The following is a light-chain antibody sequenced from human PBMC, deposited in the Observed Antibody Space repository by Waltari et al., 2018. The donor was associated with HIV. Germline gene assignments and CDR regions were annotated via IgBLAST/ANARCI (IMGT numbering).Light chain of an antibody. CDR1: TLPKKY. J-gene: IGLJ3*02. CDR3: YSTESNGNHRV. CDR2: EDI. V-gene: IGLV3-10*01. Sequence: SYELTQPPSVSVSPGQTARITCSGDTLPKKYAHWYQQKSGQAPVLVIYEDIKRPSGIAERFSGCSSGTMAILTISGAQVEDEADYYCYSTESNGNHRVFGGGTKLTVL.